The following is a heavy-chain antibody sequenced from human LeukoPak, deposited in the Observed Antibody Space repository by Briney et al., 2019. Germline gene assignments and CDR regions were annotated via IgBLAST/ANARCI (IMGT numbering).Heavy chain of an antibody. CDR3: ARRAYSSGYYPVNNFDY. CDR1: GFTVSSNY. Sequence: GGSLRLSCAASGFTVSSNYMSWVRQAPGKGLEWVSVIYSGGSTYYADSVKGRFTISRDNSKNTLYLQMHSLRAEDTAVYYCARRAYSSGYYPVNNFDYWGQGTLVTVSS. J-gene: IGHJ4*02. V-gene: IGHV3-66*01. D-gene: IGHD3-22*01. CDR2: IYSGGST.